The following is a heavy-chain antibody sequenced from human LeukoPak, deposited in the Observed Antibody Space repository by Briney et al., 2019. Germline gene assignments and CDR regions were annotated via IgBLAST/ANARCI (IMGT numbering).Heavy chain of an antibody. J-gene: IGHJ4*02. V-gene: IGHV1-2*02. CDR2: INPNSGGT. D-gene: IGHD3-10*01. Sequence: ASVKVSCKASGYTFTGYYMHWVRQAPGQGLEWMGWINPNSGGTNYAQKFQGRVTMTRNTSISTAYMELSSLRSEDTAVYYCAGVTMVRGVYWGQGTLVTVSS. CDR3: AGVTMVRGVY. CDR1: GYTFTGYY.